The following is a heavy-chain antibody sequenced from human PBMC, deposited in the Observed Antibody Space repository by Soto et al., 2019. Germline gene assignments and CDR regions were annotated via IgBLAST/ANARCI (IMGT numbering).Heavy chain of an antibody. CDR1: GGSISSSSYY. J-gene: IGHJ4*02. D-gene: IGHD6-19*01. CDR3: ASHQQWLVQPCFDY. CDR2: IHYGGST. Sequence: QLQLQESGPGLVKPSETLSLTCTVSGGSISSSSYYWGWSRQPPGKGLEWIGSIHYGGSTYYNPPLTSPVTISVDTSKNQSSWKLSSVTAADTAVYYCASHQQWLVQPCFDYWGQGTLVTVSS. V-gene: IGHV4-39*01.